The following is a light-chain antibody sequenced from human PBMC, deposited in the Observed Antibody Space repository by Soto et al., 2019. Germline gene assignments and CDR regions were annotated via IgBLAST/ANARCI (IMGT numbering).Light chain of an antibody. CDR1: QDIGHY. J-gene: IGKJ3*01. CDR2: DAS. CDR3: QQSLNLPLT. V-gene: IGKV1-33*01. Sequence: DIQMTQSPSSLSASLGDRVTITCRASQDIGHYLNWYQHKPGKAPKLLIYDASSLETGVPPGFSGGGSGTDFTLTINNLKPEDVPTYYCQQSLNLPLTLGPGTKVDIK.